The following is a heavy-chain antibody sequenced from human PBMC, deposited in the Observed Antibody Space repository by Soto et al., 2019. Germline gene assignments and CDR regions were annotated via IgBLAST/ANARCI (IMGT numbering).Heavy chain of an antibody. CDR1: GFTFSSFA. J-gene: IGHJ4*02. CDR2: ISSDVVNY. D-gene: IGHD2-15*01. CDR3: ARGGAWTPEGLGY. V-gene: IGHV3-30-3*01. Sequence: QVQLVESGGGVVQPGRSLRLSCAASGFTFSSFAMHWVLQAPGKGLEWLAVISSDVVNYSYAESVKGRFTISRDNSKNTLYLQMNSLRNEDTAVYYCARGGAWTPEGLGYWGQGTLVTVSS.